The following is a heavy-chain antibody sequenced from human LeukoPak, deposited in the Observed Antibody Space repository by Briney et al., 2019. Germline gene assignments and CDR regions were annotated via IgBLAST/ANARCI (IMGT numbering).Heavy chain of an antibody. CDR2: IIPIFGTA. V-gene: IGHV1-69*01. CDR1: GGTFSSYA. Sequence: ASVKVSCKASGGTFSSYAISWVRQAPGQGLEWMGGIIPIFGTANYAQKFQGRVTITADESTSTAYMELSSLRSEDTAVYYCARDGPQENIQLGYWGQGTLVTVSS. D-gene: IGHD5-18*01. J-gene: IGHJ4*02. CDR3: ARDGPQENIQLGY.